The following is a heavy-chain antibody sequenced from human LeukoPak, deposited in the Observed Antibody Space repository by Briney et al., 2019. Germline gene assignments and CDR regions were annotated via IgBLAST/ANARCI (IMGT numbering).Heavy chain of an antibody. D-gene: IGHD3-22*01. J-gene: IGHJ4*02. CDR3: AREQDFFDRNGYYHY. V-gene: IGHV3-30-3*01. CDR2: ISYDGTNK. Sequence: GGSLRLSCVGSGFTFSNYAMHWVRQAPGKGLEWVAVISYDGTNKYHADSEKGRFTISRDNSKITLYLQMNSLRPEDTAVYYCAREQDFFDRNGYYHYWGQGTLVTVSS. CDR1: GFTFSNYA.